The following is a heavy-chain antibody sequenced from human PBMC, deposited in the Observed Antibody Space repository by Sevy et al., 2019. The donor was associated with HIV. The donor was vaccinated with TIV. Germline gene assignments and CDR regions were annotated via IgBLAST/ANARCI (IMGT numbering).Heavy chain of an antibody. V-gene: IGHV3-48*03. D-gene: IGHD3-16*01. CDR1: QFTFSNYQ. CDR3: GGGEFGGNFDY. CDR2: ISSSGDTI. J-gene: IGHJ4*02. Sequence: GGSLRLSCAASQFTFSNYQMNWVRQAPGKGLEWVSYISSSGDTIYYADSLKGRFTISRDNAKNSLYLQMSSLRAEDTGVYEWGGGEFGGNFDYWGQGTLVTVSS.